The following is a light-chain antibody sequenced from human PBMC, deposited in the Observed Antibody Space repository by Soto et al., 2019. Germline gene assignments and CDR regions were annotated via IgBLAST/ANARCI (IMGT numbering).Light chain of an antibody. V-gene: IGKV3-20*01. Sequence: EIGLTHSPGTLSLSPGERATLSCRASPSVSRYFLVWYQQKPGQPPRLLLYGGSIRATGIPDRFSGSGSGTDFTLTISRLEPEDVAVYYCQQYGFSQTFGQGTKVDIK. CDR1: PSVSRYF. CDR2: GGS. CDR3: QQYGFSQT. J-gene: IGKJ1*01.